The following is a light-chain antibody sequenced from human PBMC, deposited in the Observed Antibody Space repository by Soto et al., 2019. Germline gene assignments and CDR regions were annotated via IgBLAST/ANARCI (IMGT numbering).Light chain of an antibody. CDR2: DAS. CDR3: QQSNTYSWT. V-gene: IGKV1-5*01. CDR1: QSVSTW. Sequence: DIQMTQSPSTLSASVGDRVTITCRASQSVSTWLAWYQQKPAKAPKILIHDASSLESGVPSRFSGSASGTEFTLIINSLQAEDFATYYCQQSNTYSWTFGQGTKVEIK. J-gene: IGKJ1*01.